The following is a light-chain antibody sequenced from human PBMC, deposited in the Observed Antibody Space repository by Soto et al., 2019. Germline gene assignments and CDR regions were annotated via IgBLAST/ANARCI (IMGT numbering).Light chain of an antibody. CDR3: HQRSNWPLT. V-gene: IGKV3-11*01. J-gene: IGKJ1*01. CDR2: DAS. CDR1: QSVSSY. Sequence: RAPLSCRASQSVSSYLAWYQQKPGQGPRLLIYDASNRATGVSARFSGSGYGTDFTLTISSLEPEDFAVYYCHQRSNWPLTFGQGTKVDIK.